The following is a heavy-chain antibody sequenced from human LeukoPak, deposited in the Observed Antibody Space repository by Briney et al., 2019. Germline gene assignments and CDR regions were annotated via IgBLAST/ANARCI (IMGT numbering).Heavy chain of an antibody. D-gene: IGHD6-19*01. CDR2: FDPEDGET. J-gene: IGHJ4*02. CDR1: GYTLTELS. Sequence: ASVKVSCKVSGYTLTELSMHWVRQAPGKGLEWMGGFDPEDGETTYAQKFQGRVTMTEDTSTDTAYMELSSLRSEDTAVYYCATDYRGYSSGWSDYWGQGTLVTVSS. CDR3: ATDYRGYSSGWSDY. V-gene: IGHV1-24*01.